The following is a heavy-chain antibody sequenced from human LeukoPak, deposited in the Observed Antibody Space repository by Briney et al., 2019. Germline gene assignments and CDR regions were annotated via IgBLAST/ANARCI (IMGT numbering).Heavy chain of an antibody. CDR2: MNPNWGYT. V-gene: IGHV1-8*01. Sequence: AXVKVSFKASGYTFTSLDINWVRQAPGQGVEWMGWMNPNWGYTGYTQKFQARVTMTRDTSIDTAYMELSSLRSDDTAVYYCARGITQGFDHWGQGTLVTVSS. D-gene: IGHD1-20*01. CDR1: GYTFTSLD. CDR3: ARGITQGFDH. J-gene: IGHJ4*02.